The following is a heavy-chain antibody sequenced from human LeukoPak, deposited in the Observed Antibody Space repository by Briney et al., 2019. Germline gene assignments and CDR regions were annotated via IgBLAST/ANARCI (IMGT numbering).Heavy chain of an antibody. V-gene: IGHV4-34*01. CDR3: ARGRITMIVVVTYFDY. CDR2: INHSGST. Sequence: ASETLSLTCAVYGGSFSGYYWSWIRQPPGKGLEWIGEINHSGSTNYNPSLKSRVTISVDTSKNQFSLKLSSVTAADTAVYYCARGRITMIVVVTYFDYWGQGTLVTVSS. J-gene: IGHJ4*02. CDR1: GGSFSGYY. D-gene: IGHD3-22*01.